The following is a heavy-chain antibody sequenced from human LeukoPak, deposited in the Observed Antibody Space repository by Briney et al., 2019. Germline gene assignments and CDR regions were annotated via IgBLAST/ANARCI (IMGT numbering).Heavy chain of an antibody. D-gene: IGHD3-22*01. CDR3: AKDRIGYYDSSGYYYGADDAFDI. V-gene: IGHV3-23*01. CDR1: GFTFSSYA. Sequence: GGSLRLSCAASGFTFSSYAMSWVRQAPGKGLEWVSAISGSGGSTYYADSVKGRFTISRDNSKNTLYLQMSSLRAEDTAVYYCAKDRIGYYDSSGYYYGADDAFDIWGQGTMVTVSS. J-gene: IGHJ3*02. CDR2: ISGSGGST.